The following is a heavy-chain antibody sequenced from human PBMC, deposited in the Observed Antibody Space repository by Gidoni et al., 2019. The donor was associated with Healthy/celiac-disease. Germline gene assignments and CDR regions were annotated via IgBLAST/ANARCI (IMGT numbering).Heavy chain of an antibody. V-gene: IGHV3-33*01. J-gene: IGHJ6*02. CDR1: GFTFSSYG. CDR2: IWYDGSNK. CDR3: ARDKYYYYGMDV. Sequence: QVQLVESGGGVVQPGRSLRLSCAASGFTFSSYGMHWVRQAPGKGLEWVAVIWYDGSNKYYADSVKGRFTISRDNSKNTLYLQMNSLRAEDTAVYYCARDKYYYYGMDVWGQGTTVTVSS.